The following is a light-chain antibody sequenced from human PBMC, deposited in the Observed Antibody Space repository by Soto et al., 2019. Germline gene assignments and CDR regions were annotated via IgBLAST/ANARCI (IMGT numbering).Light chain of an antibody. CDR1: QSVSSSY. CDR3: QQYGSSPVT. CDR2: GAS. Sequence: EIVLTQSPGTLSLSPGERATLSCRASQSVSSSYLAWYQQKPGQAPRLLIYGASSRATGIPDRFSGSGSGTDFTLTISSLQSEDFAGFYCQQYGSSPVTFGQGTRLEI. J-gene: IGKJ5*01. V-gene: IGKV3-20*01.